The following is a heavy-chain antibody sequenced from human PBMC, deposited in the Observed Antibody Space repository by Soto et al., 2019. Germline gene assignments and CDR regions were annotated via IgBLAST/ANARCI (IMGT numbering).Heavy chain of an antibody. CDR1: GGSFSGYY. V-gene: IGHV4-34*01. CDR2: INHSGST. J-gene: IGHJ6*02. CDR3: AIRGSNDYYGMDV. D-gene: IGHD6-13*01. Sequence: QVQLQQWGAGLLKPSETLSLTCAVYGGSFSGYYWSWIRQPPGKGLEWIGEINHSGSTNYNPSLKSRVTISVDTYKNQFSLKLSAVTAADTAVYYCAIRGSNDYYGMDVWGQGTTGTVSS.